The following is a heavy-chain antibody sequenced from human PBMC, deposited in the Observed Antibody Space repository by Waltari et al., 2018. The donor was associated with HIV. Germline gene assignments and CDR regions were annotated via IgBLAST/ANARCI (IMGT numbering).Heavy chain of an antibody. J-gene: IGHJ4*02. CDR1: GFRFSNYL. CDR2: IKQDGSEK. CDR3: ARDFPLEGDNGDYFDT. V-gene: IGHV3-7*01. D-gene: IGHD1-26*01. Sequence: EVHLVESGGGLVQPGGSLRLSCAASGFRFSNYLMRWVRQAPGKGLEWVANIKQDGSEKYYVGSVKGRFTISRDNAKNSLYLQMNSLSADDTAVYYCARDFPLEGDNGDYFDTWGQGTLVTVSS.